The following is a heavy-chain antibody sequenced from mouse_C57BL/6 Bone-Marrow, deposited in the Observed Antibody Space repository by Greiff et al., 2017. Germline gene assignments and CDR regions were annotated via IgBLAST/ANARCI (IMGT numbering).Heavy chain of an antibody. CDR2: ISSGGSYT. Sequence: EVQLVESGGDLVKPGGSLKLSCAASGFTFSSYGMSWVRQTPDKRLEWVATISSGGSYTYYPDSVKGRFTISRDNAKNTLYLQMSRLKSEDTAMYYCASTAQATSWFAYWGQGTLVTVSA. D-gene: IGHD3-2*02. J-gene: IGHJ3*01. CDR3: ASTAQATSWFAY. V-gene: IGHV5-6*01. CDR1: GFTFSSYG.